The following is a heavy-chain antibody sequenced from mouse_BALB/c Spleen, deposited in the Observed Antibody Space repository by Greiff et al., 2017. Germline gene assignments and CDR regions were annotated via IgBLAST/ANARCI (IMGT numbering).Heavy chain of an antibody. J-gene: IGHJ4*01. D-gene: IGHD2-2*01. CDR3: ARLGGYDERDAMDY. CDR2: ISSGGSYT. Sequence: DVKLVESGGGLVKPGGSLKLSCAASGFTFSSYAMSWVRQTPEKRLEWVATISSGGSYTYYPDSVKGRFTISRDNAKNTLYLQMSSLRSEDTAMYYCARLGGYDERDAMDYWGQGTSVTVSS. CDR1: GFTFSSYA. V-gene: IGHV5-9-3*01.